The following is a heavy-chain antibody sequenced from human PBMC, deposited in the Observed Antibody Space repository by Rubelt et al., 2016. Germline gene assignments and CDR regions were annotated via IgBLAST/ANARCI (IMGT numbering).Heavy chain of an antibody. D-gene: IGHD4-17*01. J-gene: IGHJ4*02. V-gene: IGHV1-24*01. Sequence: QVQLVQSGAEVKKPGASVKVSCKVSGYTLTELSMHWVRQAPGKGLEWMGGFDPEDGETSYAQKFQGRVAMTGDTSTDTAYMELSSLRSEDTAVYYCAIRQPDYGDLDFDYWGQGTLVTVSS. CDR3: AIRQPDYGDLDFDY. CDR1: GYTLTELS. CDR2: FDPEDGET.